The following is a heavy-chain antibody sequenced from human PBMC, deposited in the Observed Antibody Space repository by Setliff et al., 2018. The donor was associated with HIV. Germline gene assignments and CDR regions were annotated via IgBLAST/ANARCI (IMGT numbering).Heavy chain of an antibody. CDR1: GFTFSIYA. D-gene: IGHD3-22*01. J-gene: IGHJ5*02. Sequence: LRLSCAASGFTFSIYAIHWARQAPGKGLEWVAVISYDGSDKYYADSVKGRFTISRDNSKNTLYLQMNSLRTEDTAVYYCARGYCDTSGCLRGGDVSWGQGTLVTVSS. V-gene: IGHV3-30*04. CDR3: ARGYCDTSGCLRGGDVS. CDR2: ISYDGSDK.